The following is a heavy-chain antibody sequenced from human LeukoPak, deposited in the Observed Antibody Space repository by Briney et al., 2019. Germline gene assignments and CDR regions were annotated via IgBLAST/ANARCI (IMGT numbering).Heavy chain of an antibody. D-gene: IGHD6-19*01. J-gene: IGHJ4*02. Sequence: GGSLRLSCAASGFTLDDYTMHWVRQVPGKGLEWVSLISGDGRKTYYVESVKGRFTISRYNSKNSLYLQMNSLTSEDSALYYCAKVSRRYSSGWYLDYFDYWGQGTLVTVSS. CDR3: AKVSRRYSSGWYLDYFDY. CDR2: ISGDGRKT. V-gene: IGHV3-43*02. CDR1: GFTLDDYT.